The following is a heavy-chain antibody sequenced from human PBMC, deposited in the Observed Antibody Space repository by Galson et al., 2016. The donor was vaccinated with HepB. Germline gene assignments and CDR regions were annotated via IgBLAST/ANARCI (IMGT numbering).Heavy chain of an antibody. CDR1: GISFSKSA. CDR3: ARQLVTDGYPFDI. CDR2: IWFDGSNE. Sequence: SLRLSCAASGISFSKSAMHWVRQAPGKELEWVAVIWFDGSNENYGDSVKGRFTISRDNSKDTLYMQINSLRPEDTATYFCARQLVTDGYPFDIWGQGTLVAVSP. J-gene: IGHJ4*02. D-gene: IGHD5-24*01. V-gene: IGHV3-33*01.